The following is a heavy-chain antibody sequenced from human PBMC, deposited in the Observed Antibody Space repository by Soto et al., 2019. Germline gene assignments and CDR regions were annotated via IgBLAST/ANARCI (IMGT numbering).Heavy chain of an antibody. Sequence: SETLSLTCTVSGGSISSGGYYWSWIRQHPGKGLEWIGYIYYSGSTYYNPSLKSRVTISVDTSKNQFSLKLSSVTAADTAVYYCARTPESMVDYWGQGTLVTVSS. V-gene: IGHV4-31*03. CDR3: ARTPESMVDY. J-gene: IGHJ4*02. CDR2: IYYSGST. CDR1: GGSISSGGYY. D-gene: IGHD3-10*01.